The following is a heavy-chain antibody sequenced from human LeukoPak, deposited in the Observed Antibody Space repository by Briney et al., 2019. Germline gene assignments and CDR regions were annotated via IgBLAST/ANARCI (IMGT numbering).Heavy chain of an antibody. D-gene: IGHD2-15*01. V-gene: IGHV3-23*01. Sequence: GGSLRLSCAVSGFTLTNHGVSWVRQAPGKGLEWVSIITGTGGRYYGESVKGRFILSRENSKNTVYMQMSSLRAEDTATYYCAKDYCRDGNCPFPFLDSWGQGTLVTVSS. J-gene: IGHJ4*02. CDR1: GFTLTNHG. CDR3: AKDYCRDGNCPFPFLDS. CDR2: ITGTGGR.